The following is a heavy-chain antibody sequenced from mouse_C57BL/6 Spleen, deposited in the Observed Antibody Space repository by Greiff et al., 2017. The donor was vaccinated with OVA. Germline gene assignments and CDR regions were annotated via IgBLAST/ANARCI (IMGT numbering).Heavy chain of an antibody. J-gene: IGHJ4*01. D-gene: IGHD2-4*01. V-gene: IGHV1-82*01. Sequence: VKLQQSGPELVKPGASVKISCKASGYAFSSSWMNWVKQRPGKGLEWIGRIYPGDGDTNYNGKFKGKATLTADKSSSTAYMQLSSLTSEDSAVYFCVYDYGAMDYWGQGTSVTVSS. CDR3: VYDYGAMDY. CDR2: IYPGDGDT. CDR1: GYAFSSSW.